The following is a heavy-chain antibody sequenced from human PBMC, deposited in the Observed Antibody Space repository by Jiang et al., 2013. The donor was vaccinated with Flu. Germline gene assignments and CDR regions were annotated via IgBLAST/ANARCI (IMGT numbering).Heavy chain of an antibody. CDR2: IYYTGST. D-gene: IGHD3-22*01. CDR1: GGSINGYH. J-gene: IGHJ5*02. Sequence: GPGLVKPSETLSPTCIVSGGSINGYHWSWIRRPPGKGLEWIGYIYYTGSTKYNPSLKSRVTISFDTSKNQFSLKLTSVTAADTAVYYCARHLGSSGYENWFDPWGQGTLVTVSS. V-gene: IGHV4-59*08. CDR3: ARHLGSSGYENWFDP.